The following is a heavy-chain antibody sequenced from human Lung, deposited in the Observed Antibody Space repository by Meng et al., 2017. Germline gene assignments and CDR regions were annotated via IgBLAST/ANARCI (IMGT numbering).Heavy chain of an antibody. D-gene: IGHD2-21*01. CDR2: IIPNSGDT. V-gene: IGHV1-2*06. CDR3: VRDENISLGKLFGDY. J-gene: IGHJ4*02. Sequence: VQLVQSGAEVKGPGASVKVSCKPSGYPFTAYYIHWVRQAPGQGLEWMGHIIPNSGDTLYAPKFQGRVSMTADTSIGTAYVELSGLRSDDTAIYYCVRDENISLGKLFGDYWGQGTLVTVSS. CDR1: GYPFTAYY.